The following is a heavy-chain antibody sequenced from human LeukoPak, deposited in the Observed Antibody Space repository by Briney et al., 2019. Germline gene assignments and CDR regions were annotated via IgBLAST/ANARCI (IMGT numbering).Heavy chain of an antibody. CDR2: IYPDDSDT. J-gene: IGHJ4*02. CDR3: ARERSSQGYFDF. Sequence: GESLKISCKGSGYRFTSYWIGWVRQMPGKGLDWIGIIYPDDSDTRYSPSFQGQVTISADKSISTAYLQWSSLKASDTAMYYCARERSSQGYFDFWGQGTLVTVSS. D-gene: IGHD6-6*01. V-gene: IGHV5-51*01. CDR1: GYRFTSYW.